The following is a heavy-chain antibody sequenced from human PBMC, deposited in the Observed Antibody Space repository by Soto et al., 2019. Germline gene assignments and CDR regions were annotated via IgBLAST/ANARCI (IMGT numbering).Heavy chain of an antibody. Sequence: ASVKVSCKASGYTFTSYYRHWVRQAPGQGLEWMGIINPSGGSTRYAEKFQGRVTMTRDTSKSTVYMELSSMRSEETAVYYCARDLGHIAVAGTGWFDPWGQGTLVTVSS. J-gene: IGHJ5*02. CDR1: GYTFTSYY. CDR3: ARDLGHIAVAGTGWFDP. CDR2: INPSGGST. D-gene: IGHD6-19*01. V-gene: IGHV1-46*01.